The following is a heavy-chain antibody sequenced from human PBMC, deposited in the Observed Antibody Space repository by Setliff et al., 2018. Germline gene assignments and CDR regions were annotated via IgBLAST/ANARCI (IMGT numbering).Heavy chain of an antibody. CDR3: LRLVRYCTKIACQATSGDEV. CDR2: IHAGSSNT. CDR1: GYSFSSNA. D-gene: IGHD2-8*01. Sequence: ASVTVSCKASGYSFSSNAFHWVRQAPGQTLEWMGWIHAGSSNTLYSQRFQDRITISRDTSATTVHMELSSLRSDDTAVYYCLRLVRYCTKIACQATSGDEVWGLGTLVTVSS. J-gene: IGHJ4*02. V-gene: IGHV1-3*01.